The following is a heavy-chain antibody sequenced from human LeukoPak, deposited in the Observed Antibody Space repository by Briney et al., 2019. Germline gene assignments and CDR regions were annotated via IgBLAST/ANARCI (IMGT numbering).Heavy chain of an antibody. CDR1: GGSFSDYW. Sequence: SETLSLTCAVYGGSFSDYWWTWIRQSPGKGLEWIGEVNHSGRTNYNPSLKSRVSISVDRSKKQFSLKLTSVTAADTAVYSCARDYYDSSGYYYALGFDYWGQGTLVTVSS. V-gene: IGHV4-34*01. CDR3: ARDYYDSSGYYYALGFDY. CDR2: VNHSGRT. D-gene: IGHD3-22*01. J-gene: IGHJ4*02.